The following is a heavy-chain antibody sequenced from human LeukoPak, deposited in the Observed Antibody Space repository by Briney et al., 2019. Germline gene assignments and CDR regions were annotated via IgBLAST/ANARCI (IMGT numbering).Heavy chain of an antibody. CDR1: GYSFTSYW. D-gene: IGHD2-21*01. CDR2: IYPGDSDT. CDR3: ARLAYCGGDCYLHYFDY. J-gene: IGHJ4*02. V-gene: IGHV5-51*01. Sequence: GESLKISCKGSGYSFTSYWIGWVRQMPGKGLEWMGIIYPGDSDTRYSPSFQGQVTISADKPISTAYLQWSSLKASDTAMYYCARLAYCGGDCYLHYFDYWGQGTLVTVSS.